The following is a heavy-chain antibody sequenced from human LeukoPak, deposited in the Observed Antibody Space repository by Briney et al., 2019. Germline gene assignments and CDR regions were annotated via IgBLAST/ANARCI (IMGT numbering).Heavy chain of an antibody. CDR2: VDYSGST. V-gene: IGHV4-59*08. Sequence: NTSQTLSLTCTVSGAPLNNYYWNWVRQPPGKELERIGNVDYSGSTRYNPSLKSRATMSLDSSKNQFSLRLTSVTAADMAVYYCAMQVGIYGDYNNWFDPWGQGARVTVSS. D-gene: IGHD4-17*01. J-gene: IGHJ5*02. CDR3: AMQVGIYGDYNNWFDP. CDR1: GAPLNNYY.